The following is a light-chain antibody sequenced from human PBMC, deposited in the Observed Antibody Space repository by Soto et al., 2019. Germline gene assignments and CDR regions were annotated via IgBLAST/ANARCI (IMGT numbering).Light chain of an antibody. Sequence: AILITQSPSSFSASTGDRVTIPCRASQGISSYLAWYQQKPGKAPKLLIYAASTLQSGVPSRFSGSASATEFTLSISSLQPDDFATYYCQQYKSYWTFGQGTKVDIK. CDR1: QGISSY. CDR2: AAS. CDR3: QQYKSYWT. V-gene: IGKV1-8*01. J-gene: IGKJ1*01.